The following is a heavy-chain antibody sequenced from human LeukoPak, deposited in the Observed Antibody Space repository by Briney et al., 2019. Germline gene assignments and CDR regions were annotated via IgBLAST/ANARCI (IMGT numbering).Heavy chain of an antibody. V-gene: IGHV1-69*13. D-gene: IGHD2-2*02. CDR1: GGIFSNYA. CDR2: IIPIFGTA. CDR3: ARPSFHCSSTSCYTGYGMDV. J-gene: IGHJ6*02. Sequence: SVKVSCKASGGIFSNYAISWVRQAPGQGLEWMGGIIPIFGTANCAQKFQGRVTITADESTSTAYMELRSLRSEDTAVYYCARPSFHCSSTSCYTGYGMDVWGQGTTVTVSS.